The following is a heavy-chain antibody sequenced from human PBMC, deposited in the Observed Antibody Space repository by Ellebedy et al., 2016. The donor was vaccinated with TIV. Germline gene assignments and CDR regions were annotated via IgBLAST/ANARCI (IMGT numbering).Heavy chain of an antibody. V-gene: IGHV4-59*08. J-gene: IGHJ4*02. D-gene: IGHD3-10*01. CDR3: ARTKYYYGSGSYPPRTDY. Sequence: MPSETLSLTCTVSGGSISSYYWSWIRQPPGKGLEWIGYIYYSGSTNYNPSLKSRVTISVDTSKNQFSLKLSSVTAADTAVYYCARTKYYYGSGSYPPRTDYWGQGTLVTVSS. CDR2: IYYSGST. CDR1: GGSISSYY.